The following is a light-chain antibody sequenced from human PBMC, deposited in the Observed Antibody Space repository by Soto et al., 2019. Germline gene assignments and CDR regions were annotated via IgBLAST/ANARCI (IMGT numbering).Light chain of an antibody. J-gene: IGKJ4*01. V-gene: IGKV3-11*01. CDR1: QSVSSY. Sequence: EIVLTQSPATLSLSPGERATLSCRASQSVSSYLAWYQQKPGQAPRLLIYDASNRATGIPARFSGSGSGTDFTLTLSSLEPEDFAVYYCQHRSYWPLTFGGGTKVEIK. CDR2: DAS. CDR3: QHRSYWPLT.